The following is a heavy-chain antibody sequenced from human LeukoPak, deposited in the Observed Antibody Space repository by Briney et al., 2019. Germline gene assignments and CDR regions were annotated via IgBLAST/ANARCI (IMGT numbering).Heavy chain of an antibody. CDR3: ARGYDFWSGYYTPHYYYYMDV. D-gene: IGHD3-3*01. CDR1: GGSISSYY. CDR2: IYYSGST. V-gene: IGHV4-59*01. J-gene: IGHJ6*03. Sequence: SETLSLTCTVSGGSISSYYWSWIRQPPGKGLGWIGYIYYSGSTNYNPSLKSRVTISVDTSKNQFSLKLSSVTAADTAVYYCARGYDFWSGYYTPHYYYYMDVWGKGTTVTVSS.